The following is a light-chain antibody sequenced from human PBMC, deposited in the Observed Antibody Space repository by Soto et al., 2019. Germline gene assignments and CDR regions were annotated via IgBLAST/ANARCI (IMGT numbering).Light chain of an antibody. V-gene: IGKV3-20*01. CDR1: QSVSSSY. CDR3: QQWDT. CDR2: GAS. J-gene: IGKJ2*01. Sequence: EIVLTQSPGTLSLSPGERATLSCRASQSVSSSYLAWYQQKPGQAPRLLIYGASSRATGIPDRFSGSGSGTDFTLTISRLEPEDFAVYYCQQWDTFGQGTKLELK.